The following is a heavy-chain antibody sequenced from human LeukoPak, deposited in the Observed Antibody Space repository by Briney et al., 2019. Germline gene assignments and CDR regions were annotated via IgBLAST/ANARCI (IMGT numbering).Heavy chain of an antibody. D-gene: IGHD2-2*01. CDR2: IYYIGNT. V-gene: IGHV4-30-4*08. J-gene: IGHJ5*02. CDR3: ACERYCSSTRCYTKRYIDP. Sequence: PSETLSLTCTVSGGSITSGDYYWSWIRQTPGKGLERIGYIYYIGNTYYNPSLKSRVTISVDTSKNQFSLELSSVTAADTAVYFCACERYCSSTRCYTKRYIDPWGQGTLVTVSS. CDR1: GGSITSGDYY.